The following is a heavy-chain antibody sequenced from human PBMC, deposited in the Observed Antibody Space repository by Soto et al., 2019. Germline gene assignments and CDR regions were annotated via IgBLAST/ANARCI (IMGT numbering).Heavy chain of an antibody. CDR1: GFTFSRYV. Sequence: GGSLRLSCAASGFTFSRYVLHWVRQAPGKGLEWISYISSSGSTAYYASSVEGRFTISRDNANNSVYLQMDSLRAEDTALYYCTRAAWFPYLSFYWGQGALVTVSS. J-gene: IGHJ4*02. CDR3: TRAAWFPYLSFY. V-gene: IGHV3-48*03. CDR2: ISSSGSTA. D-gene: IGHD3-10*01.